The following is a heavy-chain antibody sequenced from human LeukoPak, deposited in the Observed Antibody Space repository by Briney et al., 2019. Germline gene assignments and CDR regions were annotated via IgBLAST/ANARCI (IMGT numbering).Heavy chain of an antibody. D-gene: IGHD7-27*01. V-gene: IGHV3-30*04. CDR2: MSYDGRNK. CDR3: ARESWAFDY. CDR1: TSTFSSYA. Sequence: GGSLRLSCAASTSTFSSYAMHWVRQAPGKGLEWVAVMSYDGRNKYYADSVKGRFTISRDNSKNTLNLQMNSLRDEDTAVYYCARESWAFDYWGQGTLVTVSS. J-gene: IGHJ4*02.